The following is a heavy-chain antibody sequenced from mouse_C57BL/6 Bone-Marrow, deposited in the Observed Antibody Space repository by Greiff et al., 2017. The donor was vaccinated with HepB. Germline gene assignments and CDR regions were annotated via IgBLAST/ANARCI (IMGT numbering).Heavy chain of an antibody. CDR3: ARLSPAYYFDY. CDR2: ISNLAYSI. Sequence: EVKLVESGGGLVQPGGSLKLSCAASGFTFSDYGMAWVRQAPRKGPEWVAFISNLAYSIYYADTVTGRFTISRENAKNTLYLEMSSLRSEDTALYYCARLSPAYYFDYWGQGTTLTVSS. J-gene: IGHJ2*01. CDR1: GFTFSDYG. V-gene: IGHV5-15*04.